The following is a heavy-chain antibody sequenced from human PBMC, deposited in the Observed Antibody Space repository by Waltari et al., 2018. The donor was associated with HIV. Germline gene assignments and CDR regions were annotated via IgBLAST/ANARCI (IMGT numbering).Heavy chain of an antibody. Sequence: QVQLVQSGAEVKKPGASVKVSCKASGYTFTGYYMHWVRQAPGQGLEWMGWINPNSGGTNYAQKFQGWVTMTRDTSISTAYMELSRLRSDDTAVYYCARESSRTIAAARNQGWFDPWGQGTLVTVSS. D-gene: IGHD6-13*01. CDR1: GYTFTGYY. V-gene: IGHV1-2*04. CDR2: INPNSGGT. J-gene: IGHJ5*02. CDR3: ARESSRTIAAARNQGWFDP.